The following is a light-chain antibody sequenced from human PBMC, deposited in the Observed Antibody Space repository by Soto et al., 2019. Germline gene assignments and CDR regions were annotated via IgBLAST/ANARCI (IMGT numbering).Light chain of an antibody. V-gene: IGLV2-14*01. Sequence: QSALTQPASVSGSPRQSITISCTGTSSDIGGYNYVSWYQQHPGKAPKLIIYDVSNRPSEISNRFSGSKSGNTASLTISGLQAEDEADYYCSSYTTTSTPVVFGGGTKLTVL. CDR3: SSYTTTSTPVV. J-gene: IGLJ2*01. CDR1: SSDIGGYNY. CDR2: DVS.